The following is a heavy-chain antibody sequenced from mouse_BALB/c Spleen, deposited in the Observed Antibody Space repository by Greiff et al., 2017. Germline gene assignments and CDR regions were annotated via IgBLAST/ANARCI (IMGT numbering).Heavy chain of an antibody. CDR3: ARSVTTVVAPFGY. V-gene: IGHV14-1*02. Sequence: EVQLVESGAELVRPGALVKLSCKASGFNIKDYYMHWVKQRPEQGLEWIGWIDPENGNTIYDPKFQGKASITADTSSNTAYLQLSSLTSEDTAVYYCARSVTTVVAPFGYWGQGTLVTVSA. D-gene: IGHD1-1*01. CDR2: IDPENGNT. CDR1: GFNIKDYY. J-gene: IGHJ3*01.